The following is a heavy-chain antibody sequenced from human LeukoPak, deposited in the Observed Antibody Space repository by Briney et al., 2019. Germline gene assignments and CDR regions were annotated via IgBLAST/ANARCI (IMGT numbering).Heavy chain of an antibody. Sequence: GGSLRLSCAASGFTFSRYTMNWVRQAPGKGLEWVSYISSSGNTKYYADSVRGRFTISRDNAKNSLYLQMNSLRAEDTAVYYCAKEGYYGSGSFPDYWGQGTLVTVSS. CDR2: ISSSGNTK. CDR1: GFTFSRYT. CDR3: AKEGYYGSGSFPDY. J-gene: IGHJ4*02. V-gene: IGHV3-48*04. D-gene: IGHD3-10*01.